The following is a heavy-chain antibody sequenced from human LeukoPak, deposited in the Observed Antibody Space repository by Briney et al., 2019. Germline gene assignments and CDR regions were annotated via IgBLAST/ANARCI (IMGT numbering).Heavy chain of an antibody. CDR1: GFTFTTT. CDR2: ISNDGSIK. J-gene: IGHJ6*02. V-gene: IGHV3-30-3*01. CDR3: AGGLSASYEAGYYYGMDV. D-gene: IGHD3-10*01. Sequence: GGSLRLSCVPSGFTFTTTMHWVRQAPGKGLDWVAVISNDGSIKYYADSVKGRFTISRDNSKNALYLEMNGLRAEDTAIYYCAGGLSASYEAGYYYGMDVWGQGTSVTVSS.